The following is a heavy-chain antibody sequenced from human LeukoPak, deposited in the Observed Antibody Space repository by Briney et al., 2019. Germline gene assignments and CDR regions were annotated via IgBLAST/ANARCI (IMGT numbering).Heavy chain of an antibody. Sequence: ASVKVSCKASGYTFTGYYLHWVRQAPGQGLEWMGWINRNSGGTNYAQKFQGRVTMTRATSISTAYLELSRLRSAATAVYYCASAGTPDGVPRNPVYYFDYWGQGTLVTVSS. J-gene: IGHJ4*02. D-gene: IGHD4-17*01. CDR3: ASAGTPDGVPRNPVYYFDY. V-gene: IGHV1-2*02. CDR1: GYTFTGYY. CDR2: INRNSGGT.